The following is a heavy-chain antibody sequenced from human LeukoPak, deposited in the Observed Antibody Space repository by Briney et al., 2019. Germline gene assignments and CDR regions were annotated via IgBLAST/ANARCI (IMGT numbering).Heavy chain of an antibody. D-gene: IGHD3-10*02. J-gene: IGHJ5*02. CDR2: IQPEGNEQ. V-gene: IGHV3-7*01. CDR3: GREGDVSCDH. CDR1: GFTLSNFR. Sequence: GGSLRHPRAPSGFTLSNFRMSWLRHAPGRGLEWVANIQPEGNEQYHVESVKGRLTISSDNATIFLVLQINGLRVHDTAVYYSGREGDVSCDHWGQGTLVTVSS.